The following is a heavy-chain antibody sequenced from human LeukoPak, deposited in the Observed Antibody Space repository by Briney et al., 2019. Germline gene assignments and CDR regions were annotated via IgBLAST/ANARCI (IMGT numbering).Heavy chain of an antibody. CDR1: GITFADYS. CDR2: ISWNSGGI. CDR3: ARKLGDWYFDL. D-gene: IGHD7-27*01. V-gene: IGHV3-9*01. Sequence: GMSLRLSCVSSGITFADYSMYWVRQAPGKGLEWVSGISWNSGGILYGDSVKGRFTTSRDNAKNSLYLQMNSLSAEDTALYYCARKLGDWYFDLWGRGTLVTVSS. J-gene: IGHJ2*01.